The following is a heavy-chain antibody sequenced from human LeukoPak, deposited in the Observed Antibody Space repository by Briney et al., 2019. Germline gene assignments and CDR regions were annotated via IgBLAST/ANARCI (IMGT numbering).Heavy chain of an antibody. J-gene: IGHJ5*02. CDR3: ARDNSVGDNAWWFDP. CDR1: GGTFSSYA. Sequence: SVKVSCKASGGTFSSYAISWVRQAPGQGLEWMGGIIPIFGTVNYAQKFQGRVTITADKSTSTAYMELSSLRSEDTAIYYCARDNSVGDNAWWFDPWGQGTLVTVSS. V-gene: IGHV1-69*06. D-gene: IGHD1-26*01. CDR2: IIPIFGTV.